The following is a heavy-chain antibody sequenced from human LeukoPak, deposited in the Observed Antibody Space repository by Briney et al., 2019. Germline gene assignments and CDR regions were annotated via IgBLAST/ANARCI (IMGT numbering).Heavy chain of an antibody. V-gene: IGHV1-2*02. CDR1: GYTFSDYF. CDR2: INPNNGGT. Sequence: ASVKVSCKASGYTFSDYFIHWVRQAPGQGLEWMGWINPNNGGTKYAQKFQGRVTMTRDTSISTAYMELTSLRSDDTAVYYCARGRRNLVGETNAGGFFDYWGQGTLVTVSS. CDR3: ARGRRNLVGETNAGGFFDY. D-gene: IGHD1-26*01. J-gene: IGHJ4*02.